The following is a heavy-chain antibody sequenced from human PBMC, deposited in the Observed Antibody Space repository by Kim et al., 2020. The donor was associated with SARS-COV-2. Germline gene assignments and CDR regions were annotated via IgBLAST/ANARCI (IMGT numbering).Heavy chain of an antibody. V-gene: IGHV5-51*01. D-gene: IGHD6-25*01. J-gene: IGHJ4*02. CDR3: ARSSGPGVSSFDY. Sequence: YRPSLQDQVTISADQSISTAYLQWSSLKASDTAMYYCARSSGPGVSSFDYWGQGALVTVSS.